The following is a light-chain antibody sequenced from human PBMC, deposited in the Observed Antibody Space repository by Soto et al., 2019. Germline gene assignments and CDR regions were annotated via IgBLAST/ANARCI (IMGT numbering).Light chain of an antibody. Sequence: EIVTTQSPATLSLSPGERATLSCRTSQSVFSNLAWYQQKPGQAPRLLIYGASTRATGIAGRFSGSGSGTELTLTISSLQSEDFAVYYCHQYNNGPPWTFGQGTKVEI. CDR2: GAS. CDR1: QSVFSN. J-gene: IGKJ1*01. V-gene: IGKV3-15*01. CDR3: HQYNNGPPWT.